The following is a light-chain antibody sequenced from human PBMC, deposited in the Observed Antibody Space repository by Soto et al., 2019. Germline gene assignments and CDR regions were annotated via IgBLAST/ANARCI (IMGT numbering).Light chain of an antibody. Sequence: DIQMTQSPSSLSASVGDRVTITCLASQNIKTYLHWYQQKSGKAPKLLIYSASRLQSGVPSRFTGSGSETDFNLTIDTLQPEDFATYVCQQKYFITITFGQGTRLEIK. CDR1: QNIKTY. V-gene: IGKV1-39*01. CDR3: QQKYFITIT. CDR2: SAS. J-gene: IGKJ5*01.